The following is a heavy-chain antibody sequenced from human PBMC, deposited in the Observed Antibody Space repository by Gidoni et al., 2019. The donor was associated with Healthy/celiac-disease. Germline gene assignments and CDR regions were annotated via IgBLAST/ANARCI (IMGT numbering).Heavy chain of an antibody. CDR3: AKDLRRYGEGKDAFDI. J-gene: IGHJ3*02. Sequence: TISRDNSKNTLYLQMNSLRAEDTAVYYCAKDLRRYGEGKDAFDIWGQGTMVTVSS. V-gene: IGHV3-23*01. D-gene: IGHD3-10*01.